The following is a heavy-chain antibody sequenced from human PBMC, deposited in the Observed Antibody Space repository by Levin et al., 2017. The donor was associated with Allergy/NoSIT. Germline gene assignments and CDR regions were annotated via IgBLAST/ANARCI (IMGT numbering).Heavy chain of an antibody. J-gene: IGHJ3*02. CDR3: ARDAIVGRPLVAFDI. CDR2: IKADGSEK. D-gene: IGHD6-6*01. CDR1: GFTFSSYS. Sequence: LPGGSLRLSCAASGFTFSSYSMNWVRQAPGKGLECVAQIKADGSEKNYVDSVKGRFTISRDNAKNSLHLQMDSLRAEDTAVYYCARDAIVGRPLVAFDIWGQGTTVTVSS. V-gene: IGHV3-7*01.